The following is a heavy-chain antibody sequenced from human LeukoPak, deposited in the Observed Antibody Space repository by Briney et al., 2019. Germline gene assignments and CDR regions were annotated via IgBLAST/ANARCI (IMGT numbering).Heavy chain of an antibody. CDR1: GFTFSSYG. CDR3: ARTVRGVIGY. CDR2: ISSSGSTI. Sequence: GGTLRLSCAASGFTFSSYGMHWVRQAPGKGLEWVSYISSSGSTIYYADSVKGRFTISRDNAKNSLYLQMNSLRAEDTAVYYCARTVRGVIGYWGQGTLVTVSS. J-gene: IGHJ4*02. V-gene: IGHV3-48*04. D-gene: IGHD3-10*02.